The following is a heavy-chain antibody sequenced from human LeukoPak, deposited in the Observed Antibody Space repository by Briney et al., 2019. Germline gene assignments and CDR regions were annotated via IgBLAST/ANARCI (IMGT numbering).Heavy chain of an antibody. CDR2: IYYSGST. J-gene: IGHJ5*02. CDR3: ARTELLLFWFDP. V-gene: IGHV4-59*01. D-gene: IGHD1-26*01. Sequence: PSETLSLTCTVSGGSISSYYWSWIRQPPGKGLEWIGYIYYSGSTNYNPSLKSRVTISVDTSKNQFSLKLSSVTAADTAVYYCARTELLLFWFDPWGQGTLVTVSS. CDR1: GGSISSYY.